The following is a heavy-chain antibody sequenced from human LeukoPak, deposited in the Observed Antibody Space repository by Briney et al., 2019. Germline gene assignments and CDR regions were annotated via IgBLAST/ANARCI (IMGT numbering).Heavy chain of an antibody. CDR2: INPNSGGT. Sequence: GASVKVSCKASGYTFTGYYMHWVRQAPGQGLEWMGWINPNSGGTNYAQKFQGRVTMTRDTSISTAYMELSRLRSDDTAVYYCARGSAVRWELLPLYYYYMDVWGKGTTVTVSS. V-gene: IGHV1-2*02. D-gene: IGHD1-26*01. CDR1: GYTFTGYY. J-gene: IGHJ6*03. CDR3: ARGSAVRWELLPLYYYYMDV.